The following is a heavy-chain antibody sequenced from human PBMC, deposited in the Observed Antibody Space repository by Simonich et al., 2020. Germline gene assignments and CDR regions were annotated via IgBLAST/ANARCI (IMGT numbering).Heavy chain of an antibody. Sequence: QVQLQESGPGLVKPSETLSLTCAVSGYSISSGYYWGWIRQPPGKGLEWIGSIYHRGETSYNPSLKSRVTISVDTSKNQFSLKLSSVTAADTAVYYCARVGYSNYYYYGMDVWGQGTTVTVSS. CDR2: IYHRGET. J-gene: IGHJ6*02. CDR1: GYSISSGYY. D-gene: IGHD6-13*01. V-gene: IGHV4-38-2*01. CDR3: ARVGYSNYYYYGMDV.